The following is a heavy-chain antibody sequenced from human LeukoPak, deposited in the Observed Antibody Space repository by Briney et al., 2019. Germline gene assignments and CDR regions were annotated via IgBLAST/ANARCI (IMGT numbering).Heavy chain of an antibody. CDR2: ISSSGSTI. J-gene: IGHJ6*03. Sequence: GGSLRLSCAASGFTFSDYYMSWIRQAPGKGLEWVSYISSSGSTIYYADSVKGRFTISRDKAKNSLYLQMNSLRAEDTAVYYCARETYYDFWSGLYYYYYYMDVWGKGTTVTVSS. D-gene: IGHD3-3*01. CDR1: GFTFSDYY. V-gene: IGHV3-11*04. CDR3: ARETYYDFWSGLYYYYYYMDV.